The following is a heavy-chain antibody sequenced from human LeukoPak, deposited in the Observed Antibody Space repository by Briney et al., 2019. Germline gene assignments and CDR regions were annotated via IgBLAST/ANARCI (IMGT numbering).Heavy chain of an antibody. Sequence: SGGSLRLSCAASGFTFSDYYMSWIRQAPGKGLEWVSYISSSGSTIYYADSVKGRLTISRDNAKNSLYLQMNSLRAEDTAVYYCAREGCTNGVCYTALFDYWGQGTLVTVSS. V-gene: IGHV3-11*04. CDR2: ISSSGSTI. CDR3: AREGCTNGVCYTALFDY. CDR1: GFTFSDYY. D-gene: IGHD2-8*01. J-gene: IGHJ4*02.